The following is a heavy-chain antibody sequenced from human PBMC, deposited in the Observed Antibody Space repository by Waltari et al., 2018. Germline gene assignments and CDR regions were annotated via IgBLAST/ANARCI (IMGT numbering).Heavy chain of an antibody. J-gene: IGHJ5*02. CDR3: ARSYYGSGSYSPGGWFDP. V-gene: IGHV4-38-2*02. Sequence: QVQLQESGPGLAKPSETLSLTCTVSGYSISSGYYWGWIRQPPGKGLEWIGSIYHSGSTYYTPSLKSRVTRSVDTSKNQFSLKLSSVTAADTAVYYCARSYYGSGSYSPGGWFDPWGQGTLVTVSS. CDR1: GYSISSGYY. D-gene: IGHD3-10*01. CDR2: IYHSGST.